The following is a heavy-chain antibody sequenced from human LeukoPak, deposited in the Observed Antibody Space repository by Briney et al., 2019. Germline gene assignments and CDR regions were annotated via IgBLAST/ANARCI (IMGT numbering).Heavy chain of an antibody. CDR3: ATSRGSWPDYFDY. CDR1: GFTFSSYE. J-gene: IGHJ4*02. CDR2: ISYSGSTI. D-gene: IGHD6-13*01. V-gene: IGHV3-48*03. Sequence: PGGSLRLSCATSGFTFSSYEMNWVRQAPGKGLEWVSYISYSGSTIYYADSVKGRFTISRDNAKNSLYLQMNSLRAEDTAVYYCATSRGSWPDYFDYWGQGTLVTVSS.